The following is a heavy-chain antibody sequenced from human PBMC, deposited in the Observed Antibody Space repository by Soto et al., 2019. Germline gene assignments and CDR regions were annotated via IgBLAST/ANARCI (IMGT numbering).Heavy chain of an antibody. J-gene: IGHJ6*02. CDR1: GFTFSSYS. V-gene: IGHV3-21*01. Sequence: EVQLVESGGGLVKPGGSLRLSCAASGFTFSSYSMYWVRQAPGKGLEWVSSISSSSSYIYYADSVKGRFTISRDNAKNSLYLQMNSLRAEDTAVYYCAINGGFWSGYASAGYYYYGMDVWGQGTTVTVSS. D-gene: IGHD3-3*01. CDR2: ISSSSSYI. CDR3: AINGGFWSGYASAGYYYYGMDV.